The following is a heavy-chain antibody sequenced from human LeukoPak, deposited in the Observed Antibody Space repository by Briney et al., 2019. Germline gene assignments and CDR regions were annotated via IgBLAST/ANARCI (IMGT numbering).Heavy chain of an antibody. CDR1: GGSFSGYY. V-gene: IGHV4-34*01. CDR2: INHSGST. J-gene: IGHJ4*02. CDR3: ARERGRQDY. Sequence: PSETLSLTCAVYGGSFSGYYWSWIRQPPGKGLEWIGEINHSGSTNYNPSLKSRVTISVDTSKNQFSLKLSSVTAADTAVYYRARERGRQDYWGQGTLVTVSS. D-gene: IGHD1-1*01.